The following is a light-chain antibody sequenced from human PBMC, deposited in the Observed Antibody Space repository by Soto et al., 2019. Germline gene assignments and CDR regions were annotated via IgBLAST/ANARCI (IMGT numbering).Light chain of an antibody. V-gene: IGKV3-20*01. CDR3: QQYGSSPRT. J-gene: IGKJ1*01. Sequence: EIVLTQSPGTLSLSPGERATLSCGASQSVSSNYLAWYQQKPGQAPRLVIYGASTRATGIPYRLSGSGSGTDFTLTISRLEAEDFGVYYCQQYGSSPRTFGQGTKVDIK. CDR1: QSVSSNY. CDR2: GAS.